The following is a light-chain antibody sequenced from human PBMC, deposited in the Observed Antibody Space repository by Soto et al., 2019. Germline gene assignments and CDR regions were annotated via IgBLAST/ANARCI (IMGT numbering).Light chain of an antibody. Sequence: HSPSALSASVGDRVKITCPASQSISSWLAWYQQKPGKAPKLLIYDASSLESGVPSRFSGSGSGTEFTLTISSLQPDDFATYYCQQYNSYSWTFGQGTKVDIK. CDR2: DAS. CDR1: QSISSW. V-gene: IGKV1-5*01. J-gene: IGKJ1*01. CDR3: QQYNSYSWT.